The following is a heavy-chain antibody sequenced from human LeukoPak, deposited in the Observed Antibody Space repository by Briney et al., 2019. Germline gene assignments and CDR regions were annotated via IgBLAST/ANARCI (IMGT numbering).Heavy chain of an antibody. CDR2: ISGSGGST. Sequence: GESLRLSCAASGFTFSSHAMSWVRQAPGKGLEWVSAISGSGGSTYYADSVKGRFTISRDNSKNTLYLQMNSLRAEDTAVYYCAKDVAHYYGSGSPFDYWGQGTLVTVSS. D-gene: IGHD3-10*01. CDR3: AKDVAHYYGSGSPFDY. V-gene: IGHV3-23*01. J-gene: IGHJ4*02. CDR1: GFTFSSHA.